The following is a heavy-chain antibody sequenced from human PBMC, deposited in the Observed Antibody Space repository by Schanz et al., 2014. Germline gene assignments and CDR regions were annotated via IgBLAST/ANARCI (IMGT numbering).Heavy chain of an antibody. V-gene: IGHV3-21*01. D-gene: IGHD3-9*01. Sequence: EVQLVESGGGLVKPGGSLRLSCAASEFTFSSYKMNWVRQAPGKGLEWVSSISSSGSYIHYADSVKGRFTISRDNAKNTLYLQMNSLRAEDTAVYYCARDSRPNYDVLTAYYSIDYWGQGTLVTVSS. CDR1: EFTFSSYK. CDR2: ISSSGSYI. J-gene: IGHJ4*02. CDR3: ARDSRPNYDVLTAYYSIDY.